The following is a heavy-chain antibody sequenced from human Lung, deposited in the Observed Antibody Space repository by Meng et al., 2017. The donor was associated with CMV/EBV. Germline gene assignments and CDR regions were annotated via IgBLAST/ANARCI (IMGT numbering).Heavy chain of an antibody. CDR2: ISSSGSTI. CDR1: GFTFSSYE. V-gene: IGHV3-48*03. Sequence: GESLKISCAASGFTFSSYEMNWVRQAPRKGLEWVSYISSSGSTIYYADSVKGRFTISRDNAKNSLYLQMNSLRAEDTAVYYCARVPRSRYYYYGMDVWGQGTTVXVSS. J-gene: IGHJ6*02. CDR3: ARVPRSRYYYYGMDV. D-gene: IGHD3-10*01.